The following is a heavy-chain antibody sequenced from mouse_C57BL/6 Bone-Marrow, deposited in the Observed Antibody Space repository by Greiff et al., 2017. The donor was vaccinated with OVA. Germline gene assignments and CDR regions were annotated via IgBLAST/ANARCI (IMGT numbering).Heavy chain of an antibody. J-gene: IGHJ4*01. V-gene: IGHV1-74*01. CDR3: AIYYSNYVAIDY. Sequence: QVQLQQSGAELVKPGASVKVSCKASGYTFTSYWMHWVKQRPGQGLEWIGRIHPSDSDTNYNQKFKGKATLTVDTSSSTAYMQLSSLTSEDSAVYDCAIYYSNYVAIDYWGQGTSVTVSA. CDR1: GYTFTSYW. CDR2: IHPSDSDT. D-gene: IGHD2-5*01.